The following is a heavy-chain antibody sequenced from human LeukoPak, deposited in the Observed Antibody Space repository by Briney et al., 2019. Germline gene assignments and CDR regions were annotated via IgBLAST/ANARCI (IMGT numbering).Heavy chain of an antibody. CDR1: GFTFSSYA. Sequence: PGGSLRLSCAASGFTFSSYAMSWVRQAPGKGLEWVSAISGSGGSTYYADSVKGRFTISRDNSKNTLYLQMNSLRAEDTAVYYCANHYDSSGYQTSAFDPWGQGTLVTVSS. J-gene: IGHJ5*02. V-gene: IGHV3-23*01. D-gene: IGHD3-22*01. CDR2: ISGSGGST. CDR3: ANHYDSSGYQTSAFDP.